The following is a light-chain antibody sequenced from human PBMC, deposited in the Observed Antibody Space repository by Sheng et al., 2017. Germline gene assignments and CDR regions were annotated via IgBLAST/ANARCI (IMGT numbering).Light chain of an antibody. V-gene: IGKV1-5*01. Sequence: DIQMTQSPSTLSASVGDRVTITCRASQSISSWLAWYQQKPGKAPKLLIYDASNLQTGLPSRFSGSRSGTEFTFTISSLQPEDIATYYCQQYDTLPITFGHGTRLEIK. CDR1: QSISSW. J-gene: IGKJ5*01. CDR3: QQYDTLPIT. CDR2: DAS.